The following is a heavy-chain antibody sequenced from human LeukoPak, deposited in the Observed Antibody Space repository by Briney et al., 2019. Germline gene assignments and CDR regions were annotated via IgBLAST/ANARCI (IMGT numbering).Heavy chain of an antibody. Sequence: SETLSLTCTVSGGSISSGSYYWSWIRQPAGKGLEWIGRIYTSGSTNYNPSLKSRVTISVDTSKNQFSLKLSSVTAADTAVYYCAREGRSYSSSWYRVSEYFQHWGQGTLVTVSS. D-gene: IGHD6-13*01. V-gene: IGHV4-61*02. J-gene: IGHJ1*01. CDR2: IYTSGST. CDR3: AREGRSYSSSWYRVSEYFQH. CDR1: GGSISSGSYY.